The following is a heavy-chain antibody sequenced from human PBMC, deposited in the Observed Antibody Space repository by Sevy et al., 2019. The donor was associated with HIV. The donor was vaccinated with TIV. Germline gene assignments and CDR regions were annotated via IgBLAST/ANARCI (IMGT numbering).Heavy chain of an antibody. CDR3: ARSGFLEWAGSTRGPRNWFDP. CDR1: GGSMRNFY. Sequence: SETLSLTCSVSGGSMRNFYWSWIRQPPGKGLEWIGNIYYSGSTNYNPSLKSRVTMSVDTSKNQFSLKLSSVTAGDTAVYYWARSGFLEWAGSTRGPRNWFDPWGQGTLVTVSS. D-gene: IGHD3-3*01. J-gene: IGHJ5*02. V-gene: IGHV4-59*13. CDR2: IYYSGST.